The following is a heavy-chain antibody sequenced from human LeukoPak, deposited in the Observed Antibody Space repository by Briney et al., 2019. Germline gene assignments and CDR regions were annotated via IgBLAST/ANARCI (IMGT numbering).Heavy chain of an antibody. D-gene: IGHD2-2*03. CDR1: GYTFTDYY. CDR3: ASVGYCSSTSCSPYNWFDP. CDR2: VDPEDGET. J-gene: IGHJ5*02. Sequence: ASVKISCKVSGYTFTDYYMPWVQQAPGKGLEWIGLVDPEDGETIYAEKFQGRVTITADTSTDTAYMELSSLRSEDTAVYYCASVGYCSSTSCSPYNWFDPWGQGTLVTVSS. V-gene: IGHV1-69-2*01.